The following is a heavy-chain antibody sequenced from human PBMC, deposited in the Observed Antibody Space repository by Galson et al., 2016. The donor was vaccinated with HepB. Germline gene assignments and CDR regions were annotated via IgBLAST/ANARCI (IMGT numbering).Heavy chain of an antibody. J-gene: IGHJ4*02. Sequence: SETLSLTCAVSSGSISSSTYYWRWIRQPPGKGLERIGSVYYTGATQYNPALKSRVTISVDTSKNQFSLKLSSVTAADTAVYYCARDRSSGSGNFGYWGQGTLVTVSS. D-gene: IGHD3-10*01. CDR3: ARDRSSGSGNFGY. CDR1: SGSISSSTYY. V-gene: IGHV4-39*07. CDR2: VYYTGAT.